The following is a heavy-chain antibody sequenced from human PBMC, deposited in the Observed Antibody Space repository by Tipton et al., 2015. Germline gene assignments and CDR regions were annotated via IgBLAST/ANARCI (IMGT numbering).Heavy chain of an antibody. CDR1: SDSISKYY. D-gene: IGHD4-23*01. V-gene: IGHV4-59*07. CDR3: ARARGRHGGLFDS. CDR2: IQYSGST. Sequence: TLFLTCSVSSDSISKYYWSWIRQPPGKELEWIGYIQYSGSTNYNPSLKSRVTISVDTSKTQFSLKMSSVTAPDTAVYYCARARGRHGGLFDSWGQGILVTVSS. J-gene: IGHJ4*02.